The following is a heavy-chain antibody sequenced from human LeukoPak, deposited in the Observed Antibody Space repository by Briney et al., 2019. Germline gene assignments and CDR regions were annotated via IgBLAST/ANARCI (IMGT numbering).Heavy chain of an antibody. CDR3: AREVEKVPPTMGTYYYYYMDV. Sequence: GGSLRLSCVGSGFSFSSNWMYWVRQPPGKRLEWVSRISENGRSTLYAGSVQGRFTVSRDNAKNTLYLQMNTLRVEDTAVYYCAREVEKVPPTMGTYYYYYMDVWGKGASGTVSS. CDR2: ISENGRST. J-gene: IGHJ6*03. D-gene: IGHD3-10*01. V-gene: IGHV3-74*01. CDR1: GFSFSSNW.